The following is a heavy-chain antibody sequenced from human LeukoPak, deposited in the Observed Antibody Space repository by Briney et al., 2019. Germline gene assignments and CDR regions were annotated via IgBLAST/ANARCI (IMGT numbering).Heavy chain of an antibody. Sequence: SETLSLTCTVSGGSISSYYWSWIRQPPGKGPEWIGYIYYSGSTNYNPSLKSRVTISVDTSKNQFSLKLSSVTAADTAVYYCARLPGELLRTYYYYYMDVWGKGTTVTVSS. CDR1: GGSISSYY. J-gene: IGHJ6*03. CDR2: IYYSGST. D-gene: IGHD1-26*01. CDR3: ARLPGELLRTYYYYYMDV. V-gene: IGHV4-59*08.